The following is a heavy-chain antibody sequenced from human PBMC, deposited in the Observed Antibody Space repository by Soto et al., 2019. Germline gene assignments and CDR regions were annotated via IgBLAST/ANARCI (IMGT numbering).Heavy chain of an antibody. D-gene: IGHD1-7*01. CDR3: VSTPITGTTGHFDY. V-gene: IGHV4-59*01. J-gene: IGHJ4*02. CDR1: GGSISSYY. CDR2: IYYSGST. Sequence: SETLSLTCTVSGGSISSYYWSWIRQPPGKGLEWIGYIYYSGSTNYNPSLKSLVTISVDTSKNQFSLRLSSVTAADTAVYYCVSTPITGTTGHFDYWGQGTLVTVSS.